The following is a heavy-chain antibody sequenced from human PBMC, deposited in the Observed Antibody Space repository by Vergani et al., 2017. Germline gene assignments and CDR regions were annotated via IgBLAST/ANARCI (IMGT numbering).Heavy chain of an antibody. V-gene: IGHV4-34*01. Sequence: QVQLQQWGAGLLKPSETLSLTCAVYGGSFSGYYWSWIRQPPGKGLEWIGEINHSGSTNYNPSLKSRVTISVDTSKNQFSLKLSSVTAADTAVYYCVRGSGGVPLPEGRGVRYYYYYMDVWGKGTTVTVSS. CDR1: GGSFSGYY. CDR2: INHSGST. D-gene: IGHD2-2*01. CDR3: VRGSGGVPLPEGRGVRYYYYYMDV. J-gene: IGHJ6*03.